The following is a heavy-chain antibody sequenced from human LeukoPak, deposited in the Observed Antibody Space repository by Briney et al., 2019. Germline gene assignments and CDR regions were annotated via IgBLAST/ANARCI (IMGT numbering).Heavy chain of an antibody. CDR3: ARASIIAVAGIDY. J-gene: IGHJ4*02. V-gene: IGHV4-39*07. Sequence: SETLSLTCTVSGGSISSNSYYWGWIRQPPGKGLEWIGSIYYSGSTYYNPSLKSRVTISVDTSKNQFSLKLSSVTAADTAVYYCARASIIAVAGIDYWGQGTLVTVSS. CDR1: GGSISSNSYY. D-gene: IGHD6-19*01. CDR2: IYYSGST.